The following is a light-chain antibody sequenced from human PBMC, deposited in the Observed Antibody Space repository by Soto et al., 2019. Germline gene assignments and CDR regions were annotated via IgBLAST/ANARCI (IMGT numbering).Light chain of an antibody. CDR2: GAS. CDR3: QQYNHWPRT. CDR1: QSISYT. J-gene: IGKJ1*01. Sequence: EIVMTQSPATLSVSPGGRATLSCRASQSISYTLAWYQQKPGQAPRLLIYGASTRATDIPARFSGSGSGTEFTLTISSLQSEDSGVYYCQQYNHWPRTFGQGTKVDIK. V-gene: IGKV3-15*01.